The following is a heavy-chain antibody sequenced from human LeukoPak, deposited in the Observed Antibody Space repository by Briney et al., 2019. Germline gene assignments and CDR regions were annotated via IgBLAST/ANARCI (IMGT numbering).Heavy chain of an antibody. CDR3: AKEWSYYGSGSYGNNWFDP. CDR2: ISGSGGST. D-gene: IGHD3-10*01. CDR1: GFTFSSYA. J-gene: IGHJ5*02. V-gene: IGHV3-23*01. Sequence: GGSLRLSCAASGFTFSSYAMSWVRQAPGKGLEWVSAISGSGGSTYYADSVKGRFTISRDNSKNTLYLQMNGLRAEDTAVYYCAKEWSYYGSGSYGNNWFDPWGQGTLVTVSS.